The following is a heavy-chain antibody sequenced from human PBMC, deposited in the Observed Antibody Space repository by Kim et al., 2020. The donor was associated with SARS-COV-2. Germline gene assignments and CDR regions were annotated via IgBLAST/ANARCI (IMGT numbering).Heavy chain of an antibody. Sequence: YADSVKGRFTISRDNAKNSLYLQMNSLRDEDTAVYYCARDSGGFGELFDYWGQGTLVTVSS. D-gene: IGHD3-10*01. J-gene: IGHJ4*02. CDR3: ARDSGGFGELFDY. V-gene: IGHV3-48*02.